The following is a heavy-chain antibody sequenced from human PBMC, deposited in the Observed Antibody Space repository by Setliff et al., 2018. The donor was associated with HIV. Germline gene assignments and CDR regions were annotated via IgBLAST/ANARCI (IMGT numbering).Heavy chain of an antibody. Sequence: GGSLRLSCAASGFTFSSYGIHWVRQAPGKGLEWVAAISVDGSGKFYADSVKGRFTISRDNSKNTLYLQMSSLRAEDTAVYYCAKDFEYYNFWSGYYASWDLGYFQHWGQGTLVTVSS. V-gene: IGHV3-30*12. CDR2: ISVDGSGK. CDR3: AKDFEYYNFWSGYYASWDLGYFQH. J-gene: IGHJ1*01. CDR1: GFTFSSYG. D-gene: IGHD3-3*01.